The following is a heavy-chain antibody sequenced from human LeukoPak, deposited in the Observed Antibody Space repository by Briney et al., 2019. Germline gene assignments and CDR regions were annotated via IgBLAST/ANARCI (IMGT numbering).Heavy chain of an antibody. J-gene: IGHJ5*02. V-gene: IGHV4-59*08. D-gene: IGHD1-14*01. CDR3: ARHESGREPWFDP. Sequence: SETLSLTCTVSGGSISSYYWSWIRQPPGKGLEWIGYIYYSGSTNYNPSLKSRVTISVDTSKNQFSLKLSSVTAADTAVYYCARHESGREPWFDPWGQRTLVTVSS. CDR1: GGSISSYY. CDR2: IYYSGST.